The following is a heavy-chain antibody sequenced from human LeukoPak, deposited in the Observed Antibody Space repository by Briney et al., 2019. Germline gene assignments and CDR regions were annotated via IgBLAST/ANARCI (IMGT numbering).Heavy chain of an antibody. V-gene: IGHV7-4-1*02. CDR3: ARDDPESGHFDY. CDR1: GYIFTSYA. J-gene: IGHJ4*02. Sequence: ASVKVSCKVSGYIFTSYALNWVRQAPGQGLEWLGWINTNTGHPTYAQGFRGRFVLSLDTSVSTAYLQISSLKTEDSAVYYSARDDPESGHFDYWGQGTLVTVSS. D-gene: IGHD3-10*01. CDR2: INTNTGHP.